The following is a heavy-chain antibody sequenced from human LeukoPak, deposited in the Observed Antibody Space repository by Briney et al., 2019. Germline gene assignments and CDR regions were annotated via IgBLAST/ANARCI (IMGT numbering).Heavy chain of an antibody. V-gene: IGHV3-30-3*01. CDR3: AKSYNPSNWFDP. CDR2: ISYDGSNK. CDR1: GFTFSSYA. Sequence: RSLRLSCAASGFTFSSYAMHWVRQAPGKGLEWVAVISYDGSNKYYADSVKGRFTISRDNSKNTLYLQMNSLRAEDTAVYYCAKSYNPSNWFDPWGQGTLVTVSS. J-gene: IGHJ5*02. D-gene: IGHD1-26*01.